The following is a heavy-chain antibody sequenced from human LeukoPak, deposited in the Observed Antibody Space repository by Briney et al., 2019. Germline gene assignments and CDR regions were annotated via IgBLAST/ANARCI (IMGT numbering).Heavy chain of an antibody. D-gene: IGHD3-10*01. J-gene: IGHJ4*02. CDR2: INHSGST. CDR3: ARGRYYGSGSYYY. Sequence: SETLSLTCAVCGGSFSGYYWCWIRQPPGKGLEWIGEINHSGSTNYNPSLKSRVTISVDTSKNQFSLKLSSVTAADTAVYYCARGRYYGSGSYYYWVQGTLVTVSS. CDR1: GGSFSGYY. V-gene: IGHV4-34*01.